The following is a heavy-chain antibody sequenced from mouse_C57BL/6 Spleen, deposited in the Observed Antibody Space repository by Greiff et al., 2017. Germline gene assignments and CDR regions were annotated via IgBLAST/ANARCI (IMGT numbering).Heavy chain of an antibody. Sequence: QVQLQQSGAELVRPGASVTLSCKASGYTFTDYEMHWVKQTPVHGLEWIGAIDPETGGTAYNQKFKGKAILTADKSSSTAYMELRSLTSEDSAVYYCTRKEFYSGSSYGYYFDCWGQGTTLTVSS. CDR3: TRKEFYSGSSYGYYFDC. D-gene: IGHD1-1*01. V-gene: IGHV1-15*01. CDR2: IDPETGGT. J-gene: IGHJ2*01. CDR1: GYTFTDYE.